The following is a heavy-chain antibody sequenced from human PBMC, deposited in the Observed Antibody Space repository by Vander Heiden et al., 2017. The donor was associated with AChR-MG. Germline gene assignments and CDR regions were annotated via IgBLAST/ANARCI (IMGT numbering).Heavy chain of an antibody. V-gene: IGHV4-34*01. CDR3: ARGVGDCGGDCPYYFDY. J-gene: IGHJ4*02. D-gene: IGHD2-21*02. CDR2: INQSGST. CDR1: GGPFSGYY. Sequence: QVQLQQWGAGLLKPSETLSLTCAVHGGPFSGYYWSRILQPPGKGLEWIGEINQSGSTNYNPSLKSRVTISVDTSKNQFSLKLSSVTAADTAVYYCARGVGDCGGDCPYYFDYWGQGTLVTVSS.